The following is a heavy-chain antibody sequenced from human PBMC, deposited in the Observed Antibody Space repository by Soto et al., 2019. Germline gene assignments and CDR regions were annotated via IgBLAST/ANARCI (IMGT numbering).Heavy chain of an antibody. CDR3: ARDQIVVVPAAMGDAFDI. V-gene: IGHV3-66*01. D-gene: IGHD2-2*01. Sequence: GGSLRLSCAASGFTVSSNYMSWVRQAPGKGLEWVSVIYSGGSTYYAESVKGSYTISRDNSNNTLLLQMNSLRAEDTTVYYCARDQIVVVPAAMGDAFDIWGQGTMVTVSS. J-gene: IGHJ3*02. CDR2: IYSGGST. CDR1: GFTVSSNY.